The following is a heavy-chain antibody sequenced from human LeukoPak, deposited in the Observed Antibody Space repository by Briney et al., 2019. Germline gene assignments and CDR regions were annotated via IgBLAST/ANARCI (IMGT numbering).Heavy chain of an antibody. D-gene: IGHD3-22*01. CDR1: GFTFSSYG. CDR3: AKTGREYYYDSSGYYYDY. V-gene: IGHV3-30*02. Sequence: PGGSLRLSCAASGFTFSSYGMHWVRQAPGKGLEWVAFIRYDGSNKYYADSVKGRFTISRDNSKNTLYLQMNSLRAEDTAVYYCAKTGREYYYDSSGYYYDYWGQGTLVTVSS. CDR2: IRYDGSNK. J-gene: IGHJ4*02.